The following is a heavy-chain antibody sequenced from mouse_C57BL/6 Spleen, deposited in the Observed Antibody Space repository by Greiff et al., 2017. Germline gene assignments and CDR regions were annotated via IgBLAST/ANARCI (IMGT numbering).Heavy chain of an antibody. CDR3: TRSGQVQFDD. Sequence: QVQLQQSGAELVRPGASVTLSCKASGYTFTDYEMHWVKQTPVHGLEWIGAIDPETGGTAYNQKFKGKAILTADKSSSTAYMELRSLTSEDSAVYYCTRSGQVQFDDWGQGTTLTVSS. CDR1: GYTFTDYE. CDR2: IDPETGGT. J-gene: IGHJ2*01. D-gene: IGHD2-14*01. V-gene: IGHV1-15*01.